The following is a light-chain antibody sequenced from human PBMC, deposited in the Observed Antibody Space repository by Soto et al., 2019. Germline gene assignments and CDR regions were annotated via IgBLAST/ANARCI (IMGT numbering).Light chain of an antibody. Sequence: EIVLTQSPGTLSLSPGERATLSCRASQSVGNNFLGWYQQKPGQAPRLLIYHASNRATGIPDRLSGTASGTDFTLTISRLEPEDSAVYYCHQYAASPLTFGGGTKVEIK. V-gene: IGKV3-20*01. CDR1: QSVGNNF. CDR3: HQYAASPLT. J-gene: IGKJ4*01. CDR2: HAS.